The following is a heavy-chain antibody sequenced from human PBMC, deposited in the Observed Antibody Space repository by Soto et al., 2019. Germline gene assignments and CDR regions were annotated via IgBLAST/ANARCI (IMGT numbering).Heavy chain of an antibody. CDR1: GFTFSSYA. Sequence: QVQLVESGGGVVQPGRSLRLSCAASGFTFSSYAVHWVRQAPGKGLEWVALLSYDGTTKYYADSVKGRFAISRDNSKSTLYLQMNSLRNEDAAVYYCARAKSPYDSSGRYLAYWGQGTLVTVSS. CDR2: LSYDGTTK. CDR3: ARAKSPYDSSGRYLAY. D-gene: IGHD3-22*01. V-gene: IGHV3-30*09. J-gene: IGHJ4*02.